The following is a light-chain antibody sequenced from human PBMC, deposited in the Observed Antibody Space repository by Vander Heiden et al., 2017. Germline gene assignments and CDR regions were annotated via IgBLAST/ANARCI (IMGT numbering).Light chain of an antibody. CDR2: QDT. Sequence: SYELTQPPLVSVSPGQTASITCPGAKLGNKYACWYQQKSGQSPVLIINQDTKRPSGIPERFSGSNSGNTATLTISGTQGMDEADYYCQAWDSSIAVFGGGTKLTVL. V-gene: IGLV3-1*01. J-gene: IGLJ2*01. CDR1: KLGNKY. CDR3: QAWDSSIAV.